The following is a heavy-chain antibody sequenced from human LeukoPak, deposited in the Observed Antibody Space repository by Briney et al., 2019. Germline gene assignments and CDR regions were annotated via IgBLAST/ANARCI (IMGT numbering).Heavy chain of an antibody. CDR2: INGDGTTT. V-gene: IGHV3-74*01. J-gene: IGHJ4*02. CDR3: SRSQFDY. Sequence: GGSLRLSCATSGFPFSSYRMLWVRQAPGKGLEWVSRINGDGTTTTYADSVKGRFTISRDNTENILYLQMDSLRAEDTAIYYCSRSQFDYWGQGVLVTVSS. CDR1: GFPFSSYR.